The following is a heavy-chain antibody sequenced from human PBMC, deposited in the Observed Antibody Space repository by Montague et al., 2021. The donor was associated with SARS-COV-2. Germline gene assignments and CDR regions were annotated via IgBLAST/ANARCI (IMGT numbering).Heavy chain of an antibody. J-gene: IGHJ4*03. CDR3: ARGRQQIQMVVVVFTRGVYDFDL. CDR1: DGSFSDYY. D-gene: IGHD3-22*01. CDR2: IYHSGST. Sequence: SETRSLTCAVYDGSFSDYYWTWIRQSPGKGLEWIGEIYHSGSTNYIPSLKSRVTISVDTSKNQFSLKMTSVTAADTAVYYCARGRQQIQMVVVVFTRGVYDFDLWGQGTMVTVSS. V-gene: IGHV4-34*01.